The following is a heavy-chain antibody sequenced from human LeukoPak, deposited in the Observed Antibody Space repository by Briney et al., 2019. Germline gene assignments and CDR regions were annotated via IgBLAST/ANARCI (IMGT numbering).Heavy chain of an antibody. CDR3: ARRTNIVLVVGAYFGFDF. V-gene: IGHV4-39*01. CDR2: ISSSGST. CDR1: GGSISGRNYY. D-gene: IGHD2-8*01. J-gene: IGHJ4*02. Sequence: SETLSLTCTVSGGSISGRNYYWAWIRQPPGKGLEWVGSISSSGSTYDNPSLKSRVTMAVDTSKSQFSLNLSSVTAADTAVYYCARRTNIVLVVGAYFGFDFWGQGTLVSVSS.